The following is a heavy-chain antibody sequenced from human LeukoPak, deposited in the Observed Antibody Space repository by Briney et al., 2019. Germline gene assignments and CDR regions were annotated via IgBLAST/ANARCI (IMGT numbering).Heavy chain of an antibody. D-gene: IGHD3-10*01. CDR2: VDSSSIYI. CDR3: AGMVRGVIWAFDY. CDR1: GVTLTGYT. Sequence: GGSLRLSCAASGVTLTGYTMNWVRQAPGKGLEWVSSVDSSSIYIYYADSVKGRFTISRDNAKNSLYLQMNSLRAEDTAVYYCAGMVRGVIWAFDYWGQGTLVTVSS. V-gene: IGHV3-21*01. J-gene: IGHJ4*02.